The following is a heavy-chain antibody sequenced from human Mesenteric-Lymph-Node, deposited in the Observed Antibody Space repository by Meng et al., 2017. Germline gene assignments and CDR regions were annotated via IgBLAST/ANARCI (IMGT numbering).Heavy chain of an antibody. CDR3: ARSGGFDI. CDR1: GFTFSSYS. D-gene: IGHD3-10*01. V-gene: IGHV3-21*01. J-gene: IGHJ3*02. CDR2: ISSSSSYI. Sequence: GEPLKISCAASGFTFSSYSMNWVRQAPGKGLEWVSSISSSSSYIYYADSVKGRFTISRDNAKNSLYLQMNSLRAEDTAVYYCARSGGFDIWGQGTMVTVSS.